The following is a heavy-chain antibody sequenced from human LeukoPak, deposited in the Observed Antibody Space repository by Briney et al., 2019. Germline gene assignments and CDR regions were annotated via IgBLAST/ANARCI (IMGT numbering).Heavy chain of an antibody. V-gene: IGHV3-30*09. D-gene: IGHD6-19*01. CDR3: ARGSPTSGWYWYVEY. Sequence: PGGSLRLSCAASGFTFSSYAMHWVRQAPGKGLEWVAVISNDGSNKYYADSVEGRFVISRDDSKNTLYLHLNSLRSEDTAVYYCARGSPTSGWYWYVEYWGQGTLVSVSS. J-gene: IGHJ4*02. CDR2: ISNDGSNK. CDR1: GFTFSSYA.